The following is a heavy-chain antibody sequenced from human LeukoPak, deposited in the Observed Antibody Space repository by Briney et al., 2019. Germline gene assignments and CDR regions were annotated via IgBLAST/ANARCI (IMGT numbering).Heavy chain of an antibody. D-gene: IGHD3-10*01. CDR3: ARYYGSGSYYSFDY. Sequence: SETLSLTCTVSGGSISSYYWNWIRQPAGKGLEWIGRIYTSGTTNYNPSLKSRVTISVDTSKNQFSLKLSSVTAADTAVYYCARYYGSGSYYSFDYWGQGTLVTVSS. J-gene: IGHJ4*02. CDR2: IYTSGTT. CDR1: GGSISSYY. V-gene: IGHV4-4*07.